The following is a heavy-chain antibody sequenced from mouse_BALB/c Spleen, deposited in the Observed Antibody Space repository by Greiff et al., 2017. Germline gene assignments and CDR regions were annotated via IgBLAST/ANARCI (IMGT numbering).Heavy chain of an antibody. J-gene: IGHJ2*01. D-gene: IGHD2-10*01. CDR3: ARSPYYGNYLYYFDY. Sequence: VQVVESGPQLVRPGASVKISCKASGYSFTSYWMHWVKQRPGQGLEWIGMIDPSDSETRLNQKFKDKATLTVDKSSSTAYMQLSSPTSEDSAVYYCARSPYYGNYLYYFDYWGQGTTLTVSS. V-gene: IGHV1S126*01. CDR1: GYSFTSYW. CDR2: IDPSDSET.